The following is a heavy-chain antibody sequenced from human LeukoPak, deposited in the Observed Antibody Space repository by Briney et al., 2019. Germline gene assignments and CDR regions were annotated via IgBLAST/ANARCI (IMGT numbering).Heavy chain of an antibody. Sequence: ASVKVSCKASGYTFTSYAMNWVRQAPGQGLEWMGWINTNTGNPTYAQGFTGRFVFSLDTPVSTAYLQISSLKAEDTAVYYCARDRVVPAANNYGMDVWGQGTTVTVSS. CDR2: INTNTGNP. CDR1: GYTFTSYA. V-gene: IGHV7-4-1*02. CDR3: ARDRVVPAANNYGMDV. J-gene: IGHJ6*02. D-gene: IGHD2-2*01.